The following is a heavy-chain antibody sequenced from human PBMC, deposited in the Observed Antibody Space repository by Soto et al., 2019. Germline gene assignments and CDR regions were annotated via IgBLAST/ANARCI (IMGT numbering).Heavy chain of an antibody. J-gene: IGHJ6*02. V-gene: IGHV1-18*04. D-gene: IGHD2-2*02. CDR2: IGVYNGKT. CDR1: GYTFTKYG. Sequence: QEQLVQSGGEVKKPGASVRVSCKASGYTFTKYGITWVRQAPGQGLEWMGWIGVYNGKTNYARKLQGRVIMTADTSASTAYMELTSIRSDDTAVYYCSRARYCTSPSCYNHYYYGMDIWGQGTTVSVSS. CDR3: SRARYCTSPSCYNHYYYGMDI.